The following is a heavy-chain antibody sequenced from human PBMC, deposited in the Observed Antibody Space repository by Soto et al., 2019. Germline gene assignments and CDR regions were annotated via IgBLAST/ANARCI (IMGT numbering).Heavy chain of an antibody. CDR1: GGTFSSYT. V-gene: IGHV1-69*02. D-gene: IGHD1-1*01. CDR2: IIPILGIA. Sequence: QVQLVQSGAEVKKPGSSVKVSCKSSGGTFSSYTISWVRQAPGQGIKWMGRIIPILGIANYAQKFQARVTIAADKSTSTAYMELSSLRSEDTAVYYCALGGLERRNDYYGMDVWGQGTTVTVSS. J-gene: IGHJ6*02. CDR3: ALGGLERRNDYYGMDV.